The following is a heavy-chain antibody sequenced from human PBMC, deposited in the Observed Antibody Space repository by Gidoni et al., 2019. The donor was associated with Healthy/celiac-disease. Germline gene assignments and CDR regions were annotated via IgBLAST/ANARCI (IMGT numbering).Heavy chain of an antibody. V-gene: IGHV3-66*02. J-gene: IGHJ4*02. CDR2: FYSGGST. CDR3: ARDPGSGYYRY. CDR1: GFTVSSNY. D-gene: IGHD3-3*01. Sequence: EVQLVESGGGLVQPGGSLRLSCAASGFTVSSNYMSWVRQAPGKGLEWVSGFYSGGSTYYADSVKGRFTISRDNSKNTLYLQMNSLRAEDTAVYYCARDPGSGYYRYWGQGTLVTVSS.